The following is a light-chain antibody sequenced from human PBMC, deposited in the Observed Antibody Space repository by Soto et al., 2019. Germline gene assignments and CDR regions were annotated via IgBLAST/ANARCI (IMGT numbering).Light chain of an antibody. Sequence: EIVLTQSPATLSLSPGEIATLSFRASQSVSSYLAWYQQKPGQAPRLLIYDASNRATGIPARFSGSGSGTDFTLTISRLGPEDFAVYYCQQYGSSPRTFGQGTKVDIK. CDR3: QQYGSSPRT. CDR1: QSVSSY. V-gene: IGKV3-20*01. J-gene: IGKJ1*01. CDR2: DAS.